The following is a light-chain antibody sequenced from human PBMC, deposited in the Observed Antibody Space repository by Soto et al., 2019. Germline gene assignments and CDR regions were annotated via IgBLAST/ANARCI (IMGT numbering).Light chain of an antibody. CDR3: QQYKSYSEVT. CDR2: KAS. J-gene: IGKJ4*01. V-gene: IGKV1-5*03. CDR1: QSISTW. Sequence: DIQMTQSPSTLSVSVGDRVTITCRASQSISTWLAWYQQKPGNAPKLLIYKASSLQSGVPSRFSGSRSGTEFTLTINRLQPDDFATYYCQQYKSYSEVTFGGGTKVEIK.